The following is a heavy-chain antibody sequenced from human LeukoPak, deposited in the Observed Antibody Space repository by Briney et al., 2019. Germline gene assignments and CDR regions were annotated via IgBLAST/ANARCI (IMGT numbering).Heavy chain of an antibody. D-gene: IGHD3-16*02. CDR2: IYHSGST. Sequence: PSETLSLTXAVSGYSFSSGYYWGWSREPPGKGQELIGSIYHSGSTYYNPSLKSRVTISVDTSKNPFSLKLSSVTAADTAVYYCARHDVITFGGVIVTAGTFDIWGQGTMVTVSS. V-gene: IGHV4-38-2*01. CDR3: ARHDVITFGGVIVTAGTFDI. J-gene: IGHJ3*02. CDR1: GYSFSSGYY.